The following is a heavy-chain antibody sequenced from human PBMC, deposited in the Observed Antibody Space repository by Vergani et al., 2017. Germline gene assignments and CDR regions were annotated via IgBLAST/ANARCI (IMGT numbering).Heavy chain of an antibody. D-gene: IGHD2-21*01. CDR3: ARDFPPYCGGDCYSGNAFDI. J-gene: IGHJ3*02. CDR1: GFTFSSYG. Sequence: QVQLVESGGGVVQPGRSLRLSCAASGFTFSSYGMHWVRQAPGKGLEWVAVIWYDGSNKYYADSVKGRFTISRDNSKNTLYLQMNSLRADDTAVYYCARDFPPYCGGDCYSGNAFDIWGQGTMVTVSS. CDR2: IWYDGSNK. V-gene: IGHV3-33*01.